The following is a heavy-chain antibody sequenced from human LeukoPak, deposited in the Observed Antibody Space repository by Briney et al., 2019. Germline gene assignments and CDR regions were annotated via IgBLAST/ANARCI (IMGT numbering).Heavy chain of an antibody. CDR2: IGSSSSTI. CDR3: ASRVGALEY. Sequence: GGSLRLSCAASGFTFSDYSMNWVRQAPGKGLEWASYIGSSSSTIFYAASEKGRFTISRDNAKNSLYLQMDSLRAEDTAVYYCASRVGALEYWGQGTLVTVSS. J-gene: IGHJ4*02. D-gene: IGHD1-26*01. V-gene: IGHV3-48*01. CDR1: GFTFSDYS.